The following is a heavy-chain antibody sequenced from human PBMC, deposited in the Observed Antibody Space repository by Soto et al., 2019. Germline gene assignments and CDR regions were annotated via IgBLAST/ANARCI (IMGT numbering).Heavy chain of an antibody. CDR3: ARQTIWAYYYGMDV. Sequence: PWESLKISCTGYGYDFTNYWINWVRQLPGKGLEWMGRVDPSDSYISYSPSFEGHVTISVDKYINTAYLQWSDLKASDTAMYYCARQTIWAYYYGMDVWGQGITVTVS. V-gene: IGHV5-10-1*01. CDR1: GYDFTNYW. CDR2: VDPSDSYI. J-gene: IGHJ6*02. D-gene: IGHD7-27*01.